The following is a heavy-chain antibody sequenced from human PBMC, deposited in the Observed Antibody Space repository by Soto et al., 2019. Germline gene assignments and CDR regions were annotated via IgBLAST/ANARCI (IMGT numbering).Heavy chain of an antibody. CDR3: ARGADYSNYGFSGMDV. Sequence: QVQLVESGGGVVQPGRSLRLSCAASGFTFSSYAMHWVRHAPGKGLEWVAVISYDGSNKYYADSVKGRFTISRDNSKNTLYLQMNSLRAEDTAVYYCARGADYSNYGFSGMDVWGQGTTVTVSS. CDR1: GFTFSSYA. D-gene: IGHD4-4*01. V-gene: IGHV3-30-3*01. J-gene: IGHJ6*02. CDR2: ISYDGSNK.